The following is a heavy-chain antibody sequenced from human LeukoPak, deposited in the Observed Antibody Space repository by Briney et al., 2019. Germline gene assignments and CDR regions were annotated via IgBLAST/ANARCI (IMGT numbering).Heavy chain of an antibody. CDR2: ISYDGSNK. D-gene: IGHD5-18*01. V-gene: IGHV3-30*19. CDR3: ARDRDVDTAMVNWYYFDY. CDR1: GFTFRNAG. J-gene: IGHJ4*02. Sequence: PGRSLRLSCAVSGFTFRNAGMHWVRQAPGKGLEWVAVISYDGSNKYYADSVKGRFTISRDNSKNTLYLQMNSLRAEDTAVYYCARDRDVDTAMVNWYYFDYWGQGTLVTVSS.